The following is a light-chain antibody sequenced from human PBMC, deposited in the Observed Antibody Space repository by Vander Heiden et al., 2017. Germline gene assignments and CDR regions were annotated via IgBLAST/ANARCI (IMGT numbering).Light chain of an antibody. CDR1: QDISNY. V-gene: IGKV1-33*01. CDR3: QHYDNLPL. Sequence: DLQMTQSPSSLSASVGDRVTITCQASQDISNYLNWYQQKPGKAPKLLIYDATNLEAGAPSRFSGGGSGTDFTFTISSLQPEDIATYYCQHYDNLPLFGPGTRVDL. CDR2: DAT. J-gene: IGKJ3*01.